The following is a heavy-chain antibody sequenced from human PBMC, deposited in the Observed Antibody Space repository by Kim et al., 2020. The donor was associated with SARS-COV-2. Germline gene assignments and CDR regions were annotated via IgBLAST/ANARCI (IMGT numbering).Heavy chain of an antibody. D-gene: IGHD6-19*01. Sequence: SVKGRLTITRDNSKNTLYLQMNSLRAEDTAVYYCARDRQQWSSRYYGMDVWGQGTTVTVSS. J-gene: IGHJ6*02. CDR3: ARDRQQWSSRYYGMDV. V-gene: IGHV3-30*07.